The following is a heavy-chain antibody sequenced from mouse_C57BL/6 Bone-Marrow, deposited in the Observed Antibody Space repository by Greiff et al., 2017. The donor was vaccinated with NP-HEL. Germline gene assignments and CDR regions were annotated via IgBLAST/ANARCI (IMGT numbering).Heavy chain of an antibody. CDR2: IDPENGDT. J-gene: IGHJ3*01. CDR3: TVYYGSSYLFAY. D-gene: IGHD1-1*01. Sequence: VQLQQSGAELVRPGASVKLSCTASGFNIKDDYMHWVKQRPEQGLEWIGWIDPENGDTEYASKFQGTATISADTTSNTAYLQLSSRTSEDTAVYYWTVYYGSSYLFAYWGQGTLVTVSA. CDR1: GFNIKDDY. V-gene: IGHV14-4*01.